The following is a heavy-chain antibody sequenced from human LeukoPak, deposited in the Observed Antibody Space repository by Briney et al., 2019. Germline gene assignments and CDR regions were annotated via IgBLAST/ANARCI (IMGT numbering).Heavy chain of an antibody. CDR3: ARGLAFDL. CDR2: ISSSGSTI. Sequence: GGSLRLSCAASGFIFSSYEMNWVRQAPGKGLEWVSYISSSGSTIYYADSVKGRFTITRDNAENSLFLQMNSLRDEDTAVYYCARGLAFDLWGQGTVVTVSS. D-gene: IGHD3-16*01. CDR1: GFIFSSYE. V-gene: IGHV3-48*03. J-gene: IGHJ3*01.